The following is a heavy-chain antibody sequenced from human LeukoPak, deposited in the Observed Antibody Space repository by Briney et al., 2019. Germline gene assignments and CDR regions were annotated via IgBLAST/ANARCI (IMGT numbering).Heavy chain of an antibody. CDR2: ISGSGGST. Sequence: QPGGSLRLSCAASGFTFSSYAMSWVRQAPGKGLEWVSAISGSGGSTYYADSVKGRFTISRDNSKNTLYLQMNSLRAEDTAVYYCANGGDYYYYSYMAVWGKGATVTVSS. CDR1: GFTFSSYA. J-gene: IGHJ6*03. V-gene: IGHV3-23*01. CDR3: ANGGDYYYYSYMAV.